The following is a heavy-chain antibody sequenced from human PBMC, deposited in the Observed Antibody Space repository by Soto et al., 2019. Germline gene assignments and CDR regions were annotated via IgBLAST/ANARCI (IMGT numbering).Heavy chain of an antibody. V-gene: IGHV4-39*01. D-gene: IGHD2-8*01. CDR1: GGSISSSSYY. Sequence: SETLSLTCAVSGGSISSSSYYWGWIRQPPGKGLEWIGNFYYGGSTYYNPSLKSRVTISVDTSKKQFSLKLSSVTAADTAVYYFGRLAGYCTYGVCYSFYFDYWGQGTLVTVSS. CDR2: FYYGGST. J-gene: IGHJ4*02. CDR3: GRLAGYCTYGVCYSFYFDY.